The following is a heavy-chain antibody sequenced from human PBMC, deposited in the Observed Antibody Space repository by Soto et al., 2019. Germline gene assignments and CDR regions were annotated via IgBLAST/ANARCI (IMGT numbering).Heavy chain of an antibody. J-gene: IGHJ4*02. CDR1: GFTFSSYA. CDR3: AKGVTIFGVVITHFDY. D-gene: IGHD3-3*01. CDR2: ISDSGGNT. V-gene: IGHV3-23*01. Sequence: EVQLLESGGGLVQPGGSLRLSCAASGFTFSSYAMSWVRQAPGKGLEWVSAISDSGGNTYYADSVKGRFTISRDNSNTTLYLQMNSLRAEDTAVYYCAKGVTIFGVVITHFDYWGQGTLVTVSS.